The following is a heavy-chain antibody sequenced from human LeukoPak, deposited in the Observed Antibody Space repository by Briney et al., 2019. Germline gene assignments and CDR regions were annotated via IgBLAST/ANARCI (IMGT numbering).Heavy chain of an antibody. CDR2: IIPIFGTA. CDR1: GGTFSSYA. J-gene: IGHJ5*02. V-gene: IGHV1-69*01. D-gene: IGHD3-22*01. CDR3: ARAYYYDSSGYYPGYNWFDP. Sequence: SVTVSCKASGGTFSSYAISWVRQAPGQGLEWMGGIIPIFGTANYAQKFQGRVTITADESTSTAYMELSSLRSEDTAVYYCARAYYYDSSGYYPGYNWFDPWGQGTLVTVSS.